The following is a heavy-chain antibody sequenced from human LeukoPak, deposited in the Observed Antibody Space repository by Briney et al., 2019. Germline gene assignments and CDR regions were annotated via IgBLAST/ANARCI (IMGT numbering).Heavy chain of an antibody. CDR1: GYSFTSGYSFAVYW. CDR2: VYPGDSDT. CDR3: VRRGYCDGTGGCHSNPFDI. D-gene: IGHD2/OR15-2a*01. Sequence: SGESLKISCKGSGYSFTSGYSFAVYWIGWVHQMPGKGLEWMGIVYPGDSDTRYSPSFQGQVTISVDTSISTAYLQWSGLKASDTAIYYCVRRGYCDGTGGCHSNPFDIWGQGTMVTVSS. J-gene: IGHJ3*02. V-gene: IGHV5-51*07.